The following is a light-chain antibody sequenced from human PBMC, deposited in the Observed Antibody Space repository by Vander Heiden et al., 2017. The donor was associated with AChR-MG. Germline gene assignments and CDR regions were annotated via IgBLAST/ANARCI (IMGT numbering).Light chain of an antibody. CDR3: SSYTSRSTVV. V-gene: IGLV2-14*01. CDR1: SSDVGGFNY. CDR2: EVT. Sequence: QSALTQPASVSGSPGQSITIPCTGSSSDVGGFNYVSWYQQHPGKAPQLMIYEVTNRPSGISYRFSGSKSGNTASLTISGRQAEDEAHYYCSSYTSRSTVVFGGGTKVTVL. J-gene: IGLJ2*01.